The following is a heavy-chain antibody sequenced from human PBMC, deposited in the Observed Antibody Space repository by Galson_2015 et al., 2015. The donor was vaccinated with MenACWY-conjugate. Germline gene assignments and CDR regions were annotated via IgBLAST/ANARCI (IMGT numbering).Heavy chain of an antibody. Sequence: SLRLSCAASGFTFTSYGMHWVRQAPGKGLEWVAVISYDGSNKYYADSVKGRFTISRDNSKDTLYLQMNSLRAEDTAVYYCAKEEYYYGSGCPYGMDVWGQGTTVTVSS. CDR1: GFTFTSYG. J-gene: IGHJ6*02. D-gene: IGHD3-10*01. CDR3: AKEEYYYGSGCPYGMDV. CDR2: ISYDGSNK. V-gene: IGHV3-30*18.